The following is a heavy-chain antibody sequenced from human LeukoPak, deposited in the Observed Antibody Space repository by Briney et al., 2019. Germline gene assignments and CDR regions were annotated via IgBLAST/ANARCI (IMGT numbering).Heavy chain of an antibody. CDR1: GFTFSSYW. J-gene: IGHJ4*02. CDR2: IKHDGSEK. V-gene: IGHV3-7*01. CDR3: ATDRGWRTSGYYLYYFEY. Sequence: GGSLRLSCAASGFTFSSYWMNWVRQAPGKGLEWVASIKHDGSEKYYVDSVRGRFTISRDNTKNLLYLQMSSLRAEDTAVYYCATDRGWRTSGYYLYYFEYWGQGTLVTFSS. D-gene: IGHD3-3*01.